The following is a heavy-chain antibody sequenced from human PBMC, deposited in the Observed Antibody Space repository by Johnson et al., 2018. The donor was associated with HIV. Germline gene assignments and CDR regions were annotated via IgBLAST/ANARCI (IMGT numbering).Heavy chain of an antibody. Sequence: QVQLVESGGGLVKPGESLRLSCAASGFTFSDYYMSWICRAPGKGLEWVVFTKNKTNRGTTEYYPGSVKGRFTISRENAKNSLYLQMNSLRAEDTAVYYCARGASTDWDDAFDIWGQGTMVTVSS. J-gene: IGHJ3*02. CDR3: ARGASTDWDDAFDI. V-gene: IGHV3-11*04. D-gene: IGHD1-14*01. CDR1: GFTFSDYY. CDR2: KTNRGTTE.